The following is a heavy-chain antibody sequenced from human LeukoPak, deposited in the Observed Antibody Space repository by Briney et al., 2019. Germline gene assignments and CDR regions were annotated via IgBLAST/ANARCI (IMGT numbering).Heavy chain of an antibody. CDR1: GGSFSGYY. D-gene: IGHD3-10*01. CDR2: INHSGST. J-gene: IGHJ3*02. CDR3: ARGKITMVRGAADAFDI. V-gene: IGHV4-34*01. Sequence: SETLFLTCAVYGGSFSGYYWSWIRQPPGKGLEWIGEINHSGSTNYNPSLKSRVTISVDTSKNQFSLKLSSVTAADTAVYYCARGKITMVRGAADAFDIWGQGTMVTVSS.